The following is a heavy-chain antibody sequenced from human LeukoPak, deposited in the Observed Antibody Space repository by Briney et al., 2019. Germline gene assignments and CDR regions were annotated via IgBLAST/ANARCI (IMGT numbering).Heavy chain of an antibody. CDR3: AGHSEMDV. J-gene: IGHJ6*02. Sequence: GGSLRLSCAASGFTVSNNYMIWVRQAPGKGLEWVSLIYSGGSTYYSDSVRGRFATSRDNSKNTLYLQMSSLRAEDTAVYYCAGHSEMDVWGQGITVTLSS. D-gene: IGHD6-13*01. CDR1: GFTVSNNY. CDR2: IYSGGST. V-gene: IGHV3-53*01.